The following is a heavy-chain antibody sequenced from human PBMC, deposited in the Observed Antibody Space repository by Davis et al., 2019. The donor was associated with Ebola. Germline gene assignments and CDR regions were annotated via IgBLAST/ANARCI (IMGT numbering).Heavy chain of an antibody. D-gene: IGHD3-10*01. CDR2: IYCSGST. V-gene: IGHV4-59*12. J-gene: IGHJ6*02. CDR1: GGSFSGYY. Sequence: GSLRLSCAVYGGSFSGYYWSWIRQPPGKGLEWIGYIYCSGSTNYNPSLKSRVTISVDTSKNQFSLKLSSVTAADTAVYYCAREGAEVQGVIVTYYYYGMDVWGQGTTVTVSS. CDR3: AREGAEVQGVIVTYYYYGMDV.